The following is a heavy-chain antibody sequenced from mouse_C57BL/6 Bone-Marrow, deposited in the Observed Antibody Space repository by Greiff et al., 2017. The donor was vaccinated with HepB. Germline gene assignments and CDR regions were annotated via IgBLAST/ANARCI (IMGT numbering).Heavy chain of an antibody. CDR1: GYTFTNYW. D-gene: IGHD1-1*01. V-gene: IGHV1-63*01. Sequence: QVQLKESGAELVRPGTSVKMSCKASGYTFTNYWIGWAKQRPGHGLEWIGDIYPGGGYTNYNEKFKGKATLTADKSSSTAYMQFSSMTSEDSAIYYCARRYGRDAMDYWGQGTSVTVSS. CDR3: ARRYGRDAMDY. J-gene: IGHJ4*01. CDR2: IYPGGGYT.